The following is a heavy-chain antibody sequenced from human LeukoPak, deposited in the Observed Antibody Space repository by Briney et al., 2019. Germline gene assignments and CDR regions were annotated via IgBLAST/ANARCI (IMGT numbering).Heavy chain of an antibody. CDR3: ASLVGGYYPPVEAFDV. V-gene: IGHV3-74*01. CDR1: GFTFSNYN. D-gene: IGHD3-3*01. CDR2: INGDGSTT. J-gene: IGHJ3*01. Sequence: GGSLRLSCAASGFTFSNYNMNWVRQAPGKELVWVSRINGDGSTTNYADSVRGRFTISRDNAKNTLYLQMNSLRADDSAVYFCASLVGGYYPPVEAFDVWGQGTMVTVSS.